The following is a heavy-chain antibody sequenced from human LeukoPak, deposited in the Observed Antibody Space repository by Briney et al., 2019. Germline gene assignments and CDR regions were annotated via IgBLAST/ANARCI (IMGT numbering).Heavy chain of an antibody. CDR3: ARLLRTSLDV. D-gene: IGHD3-22*01. CDR1: GGSITSGGYY. Sequence: SETLSLTCTVSGGSITSGGYYWSWIRQAPGKGLEWIGYIFYSGTTYYNPSLKSRVTISVDTSKNQFSLKLNSVTAADTAVYYCARLLRTSLDVWGQGTTVTVSS. J-gene: IGHJ6*02. V-gene: IGHV4-31*03. CDR2: IFYSGTT.